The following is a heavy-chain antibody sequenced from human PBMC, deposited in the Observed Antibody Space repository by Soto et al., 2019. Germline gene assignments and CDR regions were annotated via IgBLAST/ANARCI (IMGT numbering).Heavy chain of an antibody. CDR1: GGSISSYY. CDR3: APWTGYYSL. V-gene: IGHV4-59*08. J-gene: IGHJ4*02. D-gene: IGHD3-9*01. CDR2: IYYSGST. Sequence: PSETLSLTCTVSGGSISSYYWSWIRQPPGKGLEWIGYIYYSGSTNYNPSLKSRVTISVDTSKNQFSLKLSSVTAADTAVYYCAPWTGYYSLWGPGTLVNVSS.